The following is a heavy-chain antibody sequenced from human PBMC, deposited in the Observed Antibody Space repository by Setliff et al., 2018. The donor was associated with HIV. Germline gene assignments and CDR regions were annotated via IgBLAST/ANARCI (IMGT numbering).Heavy chain of an antibody. CDR2: IYHSGST. Sequence: SETLSLTCAVSGGSISSSDWWSWVRQPPGKGLEWIGEIYHSGSTNYNPSLKSRVTISVDTSKNQFSLKLSSVTAADTAVYFCARSPRTATTISARFHYMDVWGKGTTVTVSS. J-gene: IGHJ6*03. V-gene: IGHV4-4*02. D-gene: IGHD2-15*01. CDR3: ARSPRTATTISARFHYMDV. CDR1: GGSISSSDW.